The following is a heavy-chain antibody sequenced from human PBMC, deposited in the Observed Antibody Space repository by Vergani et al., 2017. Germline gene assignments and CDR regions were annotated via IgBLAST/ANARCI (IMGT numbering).Heavy chain of an antibody. CDR2: ISSGSSYI. CDR1: GFTFSSYS. CDR3: AKGARSDV. J-gene: IGHJ6*02. Sequence: EVQLVESGGGLVKPGGSLRLSCAASGFTFSSYSMNWVRQAPGKGLEWVSSISSGSSYIYYADSVKGRFTISRDNSKNTLYLQMNSLRAEDTAIYYCAKGARSDVWGQGTTVTVSS. V-gene: IGHV3-21*04.